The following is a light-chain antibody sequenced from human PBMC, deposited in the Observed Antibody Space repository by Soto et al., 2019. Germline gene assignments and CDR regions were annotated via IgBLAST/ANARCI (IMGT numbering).Light chain of an antibody. V-gene: IGLV1-40*01. CDR2: GNS. CDR3: QSYDSSLSGSV. CDR1: SSNIGAGYD. Sequence: QSVLTQPPSVSGAPGQRVTISCTGSSSNIGAGYDVHWYQQLPGTAPKLLIYGNSNRPSGVPDRFSGSKSGTSASLAITGLQAEDEADFYCQSYDSSLSGSVLGGGTKLTVL. J-gene: IGLJ2*01.